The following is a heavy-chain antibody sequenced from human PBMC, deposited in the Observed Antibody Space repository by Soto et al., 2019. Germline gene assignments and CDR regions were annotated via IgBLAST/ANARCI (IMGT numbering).Heavy chain of an antibody. J-gene: IGHJ6*02. CDR3: ARVGLWGYGSGSRIYYYGMDV. D-gene: IGHD3-10*01. CDR2: IYYSGST. V-gene: IGHV4-30-4*01. Sequence: QVQLQESGPGLVKPSQTLSLTCTVSGGSISSGDYYWSWIRQPPGKGLEWIGYIYYSGSTYYNPSLKSRVTISVDTSKNQFSLKLSSVTAADTAVYYCARVGLWGYGSGSRIYYYGMDVWGQGTTVTVSS. CDR1: GGSISSGDYY.